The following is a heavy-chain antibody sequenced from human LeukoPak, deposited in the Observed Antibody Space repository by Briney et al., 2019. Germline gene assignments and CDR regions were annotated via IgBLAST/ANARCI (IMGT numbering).Heavy chain of an antibody. J-gene: IGHJ4*02. V-gene: IGHV5-51*01. CDR2: IYPGYSDT. D-gene: IGHD6-19*01. CDR1: GYSFTTYW. CDR3: ARLGSYSTGWADY. Sequence: GESLKISCKGSGYSFTTYWIGWVRQIPGEGLEWMGFIYPGYSDTTYSPSFQGQVTISGDKSISTAYLQWSSLKASDTAMYYCARLGSYSTGWADYWGQGTLVTVSS.